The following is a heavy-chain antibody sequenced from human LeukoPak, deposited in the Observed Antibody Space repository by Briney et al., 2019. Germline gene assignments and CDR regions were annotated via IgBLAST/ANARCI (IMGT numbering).Heavy chain of an antibody. J-gene: IGHJ5*02. Sequence: SETLSLTCTVSGGSISSYYWSWIRQPAGKGLEWIGRIYTSGSTNYNPSLKSRVTMSVDTSKNQFSLKLSSVTAADTAVYYCARGIKGPSSGWFQRRDWFDPWGQGTLVTVSS. D-gene: IGHD6-19*01. V-gene: IGHV4-4*07. CDR2: IYTSGST. CDR1: GGSISSYY. CDR3: ARGIKGPSSGWFQRRDWFDP.